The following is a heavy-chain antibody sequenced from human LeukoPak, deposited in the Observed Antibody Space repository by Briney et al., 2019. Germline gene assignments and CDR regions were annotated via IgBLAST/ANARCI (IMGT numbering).Heavy chain of an antibody. J-gene: IGHJ4*02. CDR3: ARGKARITMIQAIDS. V-gene: IGHV1-8*02. CDR1: GYTFTSYG. D-gene: IGHD3-22*01. Sequence: ASVKVSCKASGYTFTSYGISWVRQAPGQGLEWMGWMNPDSGNTGYAQKFQGRVSMTRNTSITTAYMELSSLGSEDTAIYYCARGKARITMIQAIDSWGQGTLVTVSS. CDR2: MNPDSGNT.